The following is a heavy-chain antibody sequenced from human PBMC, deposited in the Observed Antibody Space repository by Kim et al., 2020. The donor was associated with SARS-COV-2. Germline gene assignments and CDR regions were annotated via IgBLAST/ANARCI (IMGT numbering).Heavy chain of an antibody. CDR1: GFIFSTYD. J-gene: IGHJ4*02. Sequence: GGSLRLSCAASGFIFSTYDMSWVRQAPGKGLEWISAVTRDGSTFYADSVKGRFTISRDNSKNMLFLQMDSLKIEDTAVYYCAREPARRADYWGPGTLVTV. CDR3: AREPARRADY. D-gene: IGHD1-1*01. V-gene: IGHV3-23*01. CDR2: VTRDGST.